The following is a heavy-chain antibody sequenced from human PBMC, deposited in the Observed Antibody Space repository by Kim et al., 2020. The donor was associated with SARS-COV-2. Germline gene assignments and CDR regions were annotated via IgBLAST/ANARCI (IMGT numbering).Heavy chain of an antibody. CDR1: GGSFSGYY. CDR3: ARGLAAYTSYYYGSGSYRRLSYYFDY. J-gene: IGHJ4*02. D-gene: IGHD3-10*01. Sequence: SETLSLTCAVYGGSFSGYYWSWIRQPPGKGLEWIGEINHSGSTNYNPSLKSRVTISVDTSKNQFSLKLSSVTAADTAVYYCARGLAAYTSYYYGSGSYRRLSYYFDYWGQGTLVTVSS. CDR2: INHSGST. V-gene: IGHV4-34*01.